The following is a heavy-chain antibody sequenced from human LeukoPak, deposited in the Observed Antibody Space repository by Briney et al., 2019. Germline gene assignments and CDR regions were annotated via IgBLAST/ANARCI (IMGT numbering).Heavy chain of an antibody. J-gene: IGHJ4*02. V-gene: IGHV3-30*03. Sequence: GGSLRLSCAASGFTFSSYGMHWVRQAPGKGLQWVALISHDGSNKYYADSVRGRFTISRDNSKNTLYLQMNSLRAEDTAVYYCARDWSGIAVAGTVAYWGQGTLVTVSS. CDR2: ISHDGSNK. CDR3: ARDWSGIAVAGTVAY. D-gene: IGHD6-19*01. CDR1: GFTFSSYG.